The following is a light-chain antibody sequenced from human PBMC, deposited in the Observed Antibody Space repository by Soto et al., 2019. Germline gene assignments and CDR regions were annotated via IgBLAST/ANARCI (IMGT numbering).Light chain of an antibody. CDR1: SSDVGSYNL. CDR2: EGS. Sequence: QSALTQPASVSGSPGQSITISCTGTSSDVGSYNLVSWYQQHPGKAPKLMIYEGSKRPSGVSNRFSGSKSGNTASLTISGLQAEDEADYYCFSYAGSNTLVFGGGTKVTVL. CDR3: FSYAGSNTLV. J-gene: IGLJ2*01. V-gene: IGLV2-23*01.